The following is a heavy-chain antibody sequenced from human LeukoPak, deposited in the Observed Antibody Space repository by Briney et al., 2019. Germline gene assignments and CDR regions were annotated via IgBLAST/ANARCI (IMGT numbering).Heavy chain of an antibody. CDR3: ARSNTTVGAFDI. CDR2: INHSGST. Sequence: NPSETLSFTCAVYGGSFSGYYWSWIRQPPGKGLEWIGEINHSGSTNYNPSLKSRVTISVDTSKNQFSLKLSSVTAADTAVYYCARSNTTVGAFDIWGQGTMVTVSS. J-gene: IGHJ3*02. V-gene: IGHV4-34*01. D-gene: IGHD4-23*01. CDR1: GGSFSGYY.